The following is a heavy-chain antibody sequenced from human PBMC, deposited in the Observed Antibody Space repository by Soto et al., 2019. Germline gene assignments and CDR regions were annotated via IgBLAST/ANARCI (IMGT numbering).Heavy chain of an antibody. CDR3: ARGNCSGGSCHTPPFDY. J-gene: IGHJ4*02. Sequence: QVQLVQSGAEVKKPGASVKVSCKASGYTFTSYGISWVRQAPGQGLEWMGWISAYNGNTNYAQKHQGRGTMTTETSPSTAYMELRSLRSDDTAVYYCARGNCSGGSCHTPPFDYWGQGTLVTVSS. CDR1: GYTFTSYG. V-gene: IGHV1-18*01. CDR2: ISAYNGNT. D-gene: IGHD2-15*01.